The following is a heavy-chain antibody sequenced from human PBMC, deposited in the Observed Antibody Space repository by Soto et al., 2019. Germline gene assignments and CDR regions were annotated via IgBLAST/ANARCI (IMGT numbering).Heavy chain of an antibody. CDR2: LNPTSGGT. Sequence: ASVKVSCKASGYTFTGYYMHWVRQAPGRGLEWMGWLNPTSGGTNYAQKFQGRVTMTRDTSMSTAYMELSRLRSDDTAVYYCASSLTRIAVAGYPQYWGQGTLVTVSS. D-gene: IGHD6-19*01. CDR3: ASSLTRIAVAGYPQY. J-gene: IGHJ4*02. V-gene: IGHV1-2*02. CDR1: GYTFTGYY.